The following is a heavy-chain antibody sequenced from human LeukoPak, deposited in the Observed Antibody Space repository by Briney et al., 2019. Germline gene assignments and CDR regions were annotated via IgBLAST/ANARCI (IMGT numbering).Heavy chain of an antibody. CDR3: ARDSVYCGGDCRYFDY. V-gene: IGHV4-39*07. Sequence: NTSETLSLTCTVSGGSISSYYWGWIRQPPGKGLEWIGSIYYSGSTYYNPSLKSRVTISVDTSKNQFSLKLSSVTAADTAVYYCARDSVYCGGDCRYFDYWGQGTLVTVSS. CDR2: IYYSGST. CDR1: GGSISSYY. D-gene: IGHD2-21*02. J-gene: IGHJ4*02.